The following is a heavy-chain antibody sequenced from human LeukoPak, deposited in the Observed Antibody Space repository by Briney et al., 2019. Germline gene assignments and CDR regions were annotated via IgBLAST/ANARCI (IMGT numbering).Heavy chain of an antibody. V-gene: IGHV3-21*01. CDR3: ARDDPSGGGY. CDR2: ISSSSSYI. Sequence: GGSLRLSCAASGFTLKTYSMNWVRQAPGKGLEWVSSISSSSSYIYYADSVKGRFTISRDNAKNSLYLQMNSLRAEDTAVYYCARDDPSGGGYWGQGTLVTVSS. CDR1: GFTLKTYS. J-gene: IGHJ4*02. D-gene: IGHD4-23*01.